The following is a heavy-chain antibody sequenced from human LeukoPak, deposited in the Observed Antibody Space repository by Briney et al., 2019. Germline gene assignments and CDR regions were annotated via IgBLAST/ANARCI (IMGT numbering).Heavy chain of an antibody. Sequence: PSETLSLTCTVSGYSISSGYYWGWIRQPPGKGLEWIGSIYHSGSTYYNPSLKSRVTISVDTSKNQFSLKLSSVTAADTAVYYCAAWGIAVYFDYWGQGTLVTVSS. CDR3: AAWGIAVYFDY. CDR1: GYSISSGYY. V-gene: IGHV4-38-2*02. J-gene: IGHJ4*02. D-gene: IGHD6-19*01. CDR2: IYHSGST.